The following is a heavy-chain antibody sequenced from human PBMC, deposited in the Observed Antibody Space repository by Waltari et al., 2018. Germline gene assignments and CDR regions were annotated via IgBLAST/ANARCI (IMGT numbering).Heavy chain of an antibody. V-gene: IGHV3-49*03. Sequence: EVRLVESGGGLGEPGRSLRLSCSTSGFTFGDYGISWLRQDPGKGVEWVGFIRSKTYYGTAEYAASMKGRFIISRDDSKSVAYLQMNNLKPEDTAVYYCARVEGSFWSGYRFDSWGQGTPVTVSS. CDR3: ARVEGSFWSGYRFDS. CDR2: IRSKTYYGTA. J-gene: IGHJ4*02. D-gene: IGHD3-3*01. CDR1: GFTFGDYG.